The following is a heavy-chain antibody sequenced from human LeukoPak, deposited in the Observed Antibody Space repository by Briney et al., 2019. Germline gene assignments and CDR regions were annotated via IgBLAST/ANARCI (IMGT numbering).Heavy chain of an antibody. Sequence: SGGSLRLSCAVSGFTFSDQYMDCVRQSPGKGRECVVRTRNKVNSKTTAYAASVIRSFTISRDDSKSSLYLQMNSLKTEDTAVYYCARGLRGGSSWSPYFFDYWGQGTLVTVSS. D-gene: IGHD6-13*01. V-gene: IGHV3-72*01. CDR2: TRNKVNSKTT. CDR1: GFTFSDQY. CDR3: ARGLRGGSSWSPYFFDY. J-gene: IGHJ4*02.